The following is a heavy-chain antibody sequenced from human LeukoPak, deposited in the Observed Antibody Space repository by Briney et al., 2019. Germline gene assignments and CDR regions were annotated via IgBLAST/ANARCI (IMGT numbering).Heavy chain of an antibody. V-gene: IGHV4-4*07. CDR1: GGSISTYY. CDR3: AKDSSRGSNWFDP. D-gene: IGHD6-19*01. Sequence: SETLSLTCTVSGGSISTYYWNWIRQPAGKGLEWIGRIYTSGNTDYNPSLKSRATMSVDTSKNQFSLKLSSVTAADTAVYYCAKDSSRGSNWFDPWGQGTLVTVSS. CDR2: IYTSGNT. J-gene: IGHJ5*02.